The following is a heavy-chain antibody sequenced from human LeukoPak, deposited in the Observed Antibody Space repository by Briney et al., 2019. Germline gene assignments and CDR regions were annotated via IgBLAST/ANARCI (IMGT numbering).Heavy chain of an antibody. J-gene: IGHJ5*02. CDR3: ARLGRTYYDFWSGP. Sequence: TSETLSLTCTVSGGSISSSTYYWGWIRQPPGKGLEWIGTIYYRGSTYYNPSLKSRVTISVDTSKNQFSLKLTSVTAADTAVYYCARLGRTYYDFWSGPWAQGTLVTVSS. CDR1: GGSISSSTYY. V-gene: IGHV4-39*01. D-gene: IGHD3-3*01. CDR2: IYYRGST.